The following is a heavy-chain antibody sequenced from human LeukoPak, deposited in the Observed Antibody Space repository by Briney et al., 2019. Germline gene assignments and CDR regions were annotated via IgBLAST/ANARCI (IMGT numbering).Heavy chain of an antibody. D-gene: IGHD3-16*01. J-gene: IGHJ4*02. CDR1: GFTFSSYA. Sequence: GGSLRLSCAASGFTFSSYAMNWVRQAPGKGLEWVSVIYGGGSTYYADSVKGRFTISRDNSKNTLYLQMNSLSAEDTAVYYCARDARGGVRAEYYFDYWGQGTLVTVSS. CDR3: ARDARGGVRAEYYFDY. CDR2: IYGGGST. V-gene: IGHV3-66*01.